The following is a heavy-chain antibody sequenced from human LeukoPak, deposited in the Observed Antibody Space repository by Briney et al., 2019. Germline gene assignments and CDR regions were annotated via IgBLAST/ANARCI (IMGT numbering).Heavy chain of an antibody. J-gene: IGHJ4*02. D-gene: IGHD1-26*01. CDR1: GFTFSTYW. CDR2: INSAGSST. Sequence: GGSLRLSCAASGFTFSTYWMHWVRQAPGKGLVWVSHINSAGSSTSYADSVKGRFTISRDNAKNTLYLQMNSLRVEDTAVYYCARIVGSTTPDFDYWGQGTLVTVSS. CDR3: ARIVGSTTPDFDY. V-gene: IGHV3-74*01.